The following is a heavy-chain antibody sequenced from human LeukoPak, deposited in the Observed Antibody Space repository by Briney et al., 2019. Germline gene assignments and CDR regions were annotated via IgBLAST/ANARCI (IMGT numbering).Heavy chain of an antibody. Sequence: SETLSLTCTVSGGSISSYTYYWGWVRQPPGKGLEWIGSIYYSGTTYYNPSLKSRVTVAVDTSKYQFPLNLSSVTAADTAVYYCARAYYYDGSGPFDYWGQGSLVTVSA. J-gene: IGHJ4*02. CDR1: GGSISSYTYY. V-gene: IGHV4-39*01. CDR3: ARAYYYDGSGPFDY. D-gene: IGHD3-22*01. CDR2: IYYSGTT.